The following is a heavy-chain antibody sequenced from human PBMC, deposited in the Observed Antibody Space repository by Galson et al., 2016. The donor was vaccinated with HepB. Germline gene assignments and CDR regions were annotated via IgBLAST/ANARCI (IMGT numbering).Heavy chain of an antibody. V-gene: IGHV3-48*03. D-gene: IGHD3-22*01. J-gene: IGHJ4*02. CDR3: ARVLSPPDTSGFDY. Sequence: SLRLSCAVSGFTLKNYEMTWVRQAPGKGLEWVSYISSSGATISYADSVMGRFTISRDNARNSLYLQMDSLRAEDTALYYCARVLSPPDTSGFDYWGQGTLV. CDR2: ISSSGATI. CDR1: GFTLKNYE.